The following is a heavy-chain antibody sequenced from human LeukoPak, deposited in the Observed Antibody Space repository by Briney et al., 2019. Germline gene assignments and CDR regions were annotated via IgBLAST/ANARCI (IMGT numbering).Heavy chain of an antibody. CDR3: ARRVANWNDHFDY. CDR1: GGSISSYY. Sequence: SETLSLTCTVSGGSISSYYWSWIRQPPGKGLEWIGSIYYSGSTYYNPSLKSRVTISVDTSKNQFSLKLSSVTAADTAVYYCARRVANWNDHFDYWGQGTLVTVSS. D-gene: IGHD1-1*01. CDR2: IYYSGST. V-gene: IGHV4-59*05. J-gene: IGHJ4*02.